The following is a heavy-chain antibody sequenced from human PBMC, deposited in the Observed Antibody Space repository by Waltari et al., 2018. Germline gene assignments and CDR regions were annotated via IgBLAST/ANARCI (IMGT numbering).Heavy chain of an antibody. V-gene: IGHV4-34*01. D-gene: IGHD6-13*01. CDR3: ASTAAALQGDY. Sequence: QVQLQQWGAGLLKPSETLSLTCAVYGGSFSGYYWSWIRQPPGKGLEWIGEINHSGSTNYNPSLKSRVTISVDTSKNQFSLKLSSVTAADTAVYYCASTAAALQGDYWGQGTLVTVSS. CDR1: GGSFSGYY. J-gene: IGHJ4*02. CDR2: INHSGST.